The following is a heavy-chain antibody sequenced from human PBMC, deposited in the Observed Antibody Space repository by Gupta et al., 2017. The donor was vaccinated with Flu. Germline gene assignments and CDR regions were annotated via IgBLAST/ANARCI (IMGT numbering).Heavy chain of an antibody. Sequence: PGLVKPSETLSLTCIVSGGSINRNPYYWGWIRQPPGKGLEWLGSIYYSGNTYYNPSLKSRVTISVDTSKNQFSLKLSSVTAADTAVYYCARHFVGYCSGGTCYDENDYWGQGPLVTVSS. D-gene: IGHD2-15*01. J-gene: IGHJ4*02. CDR3: ARHFVGYCSGGTCYDENDY. V-gene: IGHV4-39*01. CDR1: GGSINRNPYY. CDR2: IYYSGNT.